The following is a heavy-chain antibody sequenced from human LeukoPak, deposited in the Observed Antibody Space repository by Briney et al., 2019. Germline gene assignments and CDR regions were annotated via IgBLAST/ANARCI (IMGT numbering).Heavy chain of an antibody. V-gene: IGHV1-46*03. J-gene: IGHJ5*02. CDR1: GYTFTSYY. CDR3: AREAWDYDILTGYYRAKKGWFDP. D-gene: IGHD3-9*01. Sequence: GASVNVSCKASGYTFTSYYMHWVRQAPGQGLEWMGIINPSGGSTSYAQKFQGRVTMTRDTSTSTVYMELSSLRSEDTAVYYCAREAWDYDILTGYYRAKKGWFDPWGQGTLVTVSS. CDR2: INPSGGST.